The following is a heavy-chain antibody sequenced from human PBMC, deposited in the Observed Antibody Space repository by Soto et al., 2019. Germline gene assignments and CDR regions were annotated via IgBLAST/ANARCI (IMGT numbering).Heavy chain of an antibody. CDR1: GFTFSSYG. V-gene: IGHV3-30*18. J-gene: IGHJ6*02. Sequence: HVQLVESGGGVVQPGRSLRLSCAASGFTFSSYGMHWVRQAPGKGLEWVAVISYDGSNKYYADSVKGRFTISRDNSKTTLYLQMSSLRAEATAVYYCAKGVSAAGTFSYYYCGMDVWGQRTTVTVSS. D-gene: IGHD6-13*01. CDR3: AKGVSAAGTFSYYYCGMDV. CDR2: ISYDGSNK.